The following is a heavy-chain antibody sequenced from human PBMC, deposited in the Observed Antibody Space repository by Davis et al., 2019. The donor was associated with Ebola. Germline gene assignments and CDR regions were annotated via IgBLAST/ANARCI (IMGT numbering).Heavy chain of an antibody. CDR3: ARDPRGSGSYSGWFDP. D-gene: IGHD3-10*01. Sequence: ASVKVSCKASGYTFTSYYMHWVRQAPGQGLEWMGIINPSGGSTSYAQKFQGRVTMTRDTSTSTVYMELSSLRSEDTAVYYCARDPRGSGSYSGWFDPWGQGTLLTVSS. CDR2: INPSGGST. CDR1: GYTFTSYY. V-gene: IGHV1-46*01. J-gene: IGHJ5*02.